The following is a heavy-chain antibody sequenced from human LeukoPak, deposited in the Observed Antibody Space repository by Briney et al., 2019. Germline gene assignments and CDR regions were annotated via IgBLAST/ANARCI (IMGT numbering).Heavy chain of an antibody. J-gene: IGHJ6*03. D-gene: IGHD7-27*01. Sequence: GGSLRLSCAASGFTFSNYGMSWVRQAPGKGLEWVSAIGSSGEKIYYADSVKGRFTISRDNSKITLYLQMNSLRAEDTAVYYCAKTGAGYYYMDVWGKGTTVTVSS. CDR3: AKTGAGYYYMDV. CDR2: IGSSGEKI. V-gene: IGHV3-23*01. CDR1: GFTFSNYG.